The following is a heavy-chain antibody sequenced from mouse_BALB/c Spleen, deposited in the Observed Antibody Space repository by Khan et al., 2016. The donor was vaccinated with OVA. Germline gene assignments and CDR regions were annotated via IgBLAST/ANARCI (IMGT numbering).Heavy chain of an antibody. CDR3: ASHLTGSFAY. CDR1: GFTFSTYG. CDR2: ISSAGDYT. V-gene: IGHV5-6*02. J-gene: IGHJ3*01. D-gene: IGHD4-1*01. Sequence: DVMLVESGGDLVKPGGSLKLSCAASGFTFSTYGMSWVRQIPDKRLEWVATISSAGDYTYYPDNVKGRFTISRDNAKNTLYLQMSSLQSEDTAMFYCASHLTGSFAYWGQGTLVTVST.